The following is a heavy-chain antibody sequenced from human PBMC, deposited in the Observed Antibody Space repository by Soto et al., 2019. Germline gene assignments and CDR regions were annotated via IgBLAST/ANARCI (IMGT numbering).Heavy chain of an antibody. Sequence: EVQLVESGGGLVQPGGSLRLSCAASGFTFGNYWMTWVRQAPGKGLEWVANIKGDGSAKSYLDSVRGRFTVSRDNAENSLLLQMNSRRAEDTALYYCARDVSPGSSGCYLDACDIWGQGTMVTVS. CDR2: IKGDGSAK. D-gene: IGHD6-25*01. CDR1: GFTFGNYW. CDR3: ARDVSPGSSGCYLDACDI. V-gene: IGHV3-7*05. J-gene: IGHJ3*02.